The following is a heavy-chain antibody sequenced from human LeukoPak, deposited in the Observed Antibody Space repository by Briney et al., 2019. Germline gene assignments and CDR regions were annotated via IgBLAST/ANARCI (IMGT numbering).Heavy chain of an antibody. CDR1: GFTFSSYW. Sequence: GGSLRLSCAASGFTFSSYWMSWVRQAPGKGLEWVANIKQDESEKYYAHSVEGRFTISRDNAKNSLYLQMNSLRAEDTGVYYCARDVPFGESCDYWGQGTLVSVSS. D-gene: IGHD3-10*01. V-gene: IGHV3-7*04. CDR2: IKQDESEK. J-gene: IGHJ4*02. CDR3: ARDVPFGESCDY.